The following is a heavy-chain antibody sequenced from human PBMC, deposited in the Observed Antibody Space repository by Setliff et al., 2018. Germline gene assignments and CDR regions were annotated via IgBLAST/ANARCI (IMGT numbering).Heavy chain of an antibody. CDR2: INPNSGGT. D-gene: IGHD6-19*01. CDR1: GYTFTGHH. J-gene: IGHJ3*02. V-gene: IGHV1-2*02. Sequence: PSVKVSCKASGYTFTGHHLHWVRQAPGQGLEWMGWINPNSGGTNYAQKFQGRVTMTRDTSISTAYMELSRLRSDDTAMYYCARDLIAVAATTAFDIWGQGTMVTVSS. CDR3: ARDLIAVAATTAFDI.